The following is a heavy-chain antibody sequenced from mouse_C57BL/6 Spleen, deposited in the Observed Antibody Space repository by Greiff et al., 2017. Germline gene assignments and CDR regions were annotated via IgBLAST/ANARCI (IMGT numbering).Heavy chain of an antibody. V-gene: IGHV5-9*01. Sequence: EVHLVESGGGLVKPGGSLKLSCAASGFTFSSYTMSWVRQTPEKRLEWVATISGGGGNTYYPDSVKGRFTISRDNAKNTLYLQMSSLRSEDTALYYCARPYDYDRNWYFDVWGTGTTVTVSS. D-gene: IGHD2-4*01. CDR1: GFTFSSYT. CDR3: ARPYDYDRNWYFDV. CDR2: ISGGGGNT. J-gene: IGHJ1*03.